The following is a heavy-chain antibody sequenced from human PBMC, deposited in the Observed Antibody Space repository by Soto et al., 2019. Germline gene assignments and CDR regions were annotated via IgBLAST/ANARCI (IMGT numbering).Heavy chain of an antibody. D-gene: IGHD5-18*01. CDR2: IYYSGST. V-gene: IGHV4-39*01. J-gene: IGHJ4*02. CDR1: GGSISSSSYY. Sequence: SETLSLTCTVSGGSISSSSYYWGWIRQPPGKGLEWIGSIYYSGSTYYNPSLKSRVTISVDTSKNQFSLKLSSVTAADTAVYYCARLRHSYGYGEYYFDYWGQGTLVTVSS. CDR3: ARLRHSYGYGEYYFDY.